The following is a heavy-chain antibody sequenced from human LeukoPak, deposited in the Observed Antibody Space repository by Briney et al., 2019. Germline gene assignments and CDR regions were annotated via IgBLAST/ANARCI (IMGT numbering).Heavy chain of an antibody. Sequence: SQTLSLTCAISGDSVSSNSATWNWIRKSPSRGLEWLGRTYYRSKWYNEYAASVKSRTTINPDTSKNQFSLHLNSVTPEDTAVYYCAGSHSSAWYPDCWGQGTLVTVSS. J-gene: IGHJ4*02. V-gene: IGHV6-1*01. D-gene: IGHD6-13*01. CDR3: AGSHSSAWYPDC. CDR1: GDSVSSNSAT. CDR2: TYYRSKWYN.